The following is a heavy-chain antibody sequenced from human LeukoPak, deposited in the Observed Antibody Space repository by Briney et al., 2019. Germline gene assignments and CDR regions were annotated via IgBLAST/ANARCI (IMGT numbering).Heavy chain of an antibody. CDR2: INPSGGST. D-gene: IGHD3-22*01. Sequence: ASVKVSCKASGYSFTSYYMQWVRQAPGQGLEWMGIINPSGGSTSYAQKFRGRITMTRDTSTSTVYMELSSLRSEDTAVYYCARLGLYYDSSGYAEDYWGQGTLVTVSS. J-gene: IGHJ4*02. CDR1: GYSFTSYY. CDR3: ARLGLYYDSSGYAEDY. V-gene: IGHV1-46*01.